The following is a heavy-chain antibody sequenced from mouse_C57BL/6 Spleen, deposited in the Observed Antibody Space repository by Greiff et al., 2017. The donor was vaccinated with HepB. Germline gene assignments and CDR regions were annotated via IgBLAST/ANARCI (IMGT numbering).Heavy chain of an antibody. J-gene: IGHJ3*01. D-gene: IGHD2-4*01. CDR1: GYAFSSYW. CDR2: IYPGDGDT. CDR3: AIRGYDYGPFAY. V-gene: IGHV1-80*01. Sequence: VQLQQSGAELVKPGASVKISCKASGYAFSSYWMNWVKQRPGKGLEWIGQIYPGDGDTNYNGKFKGKATLTADKSSSTAYMQRSSLTSEDSAVYFLAIRGYDYGPFAYWGQGTLVTVSA.